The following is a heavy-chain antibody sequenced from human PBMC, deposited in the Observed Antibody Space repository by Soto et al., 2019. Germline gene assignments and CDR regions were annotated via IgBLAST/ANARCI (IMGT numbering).Heavy chain of an antibody. V-gene: IGHV4-30-2*01. CDR3: ARENNVLPGGYFDY. CDR1: GGSISSGGDS. CDR2: IYHSGST. J-gene: IGHJ4*01. D-gene: IGHD3-10*01. Sequence: QLQLQESGSGLVKPSQTLSLTCAVSGGSISSGGDSWSLIRQPPGKGLEWIGYIYHSGSTYYNPSLNSRVTISVDRSKNQFSLKLSSVTAADTAVYYCARENNVLPGGYFDYWGQVTLVTVSS.